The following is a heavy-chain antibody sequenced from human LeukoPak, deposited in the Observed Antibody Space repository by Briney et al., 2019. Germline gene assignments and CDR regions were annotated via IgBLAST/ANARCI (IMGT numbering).Heavy chain of an antibody. CDR2: IDPSDSYT. J-gene: IGHJ4*02. CDR1: GSRFTNFW. D-gene: IGHD6-19*01. CDR3: ARHVGAVAAD. V-gene: IGHV5-10-1*01. Sequence: GEPLKISCKGSGSRFTNFWISWVRQMPGKGLEWMGRIDPSDSYTNYSPSFQGHVTISADKSISTAYLQWSSLKASDTAMYYCARHVGAVAADWGQGTLVTVSS.